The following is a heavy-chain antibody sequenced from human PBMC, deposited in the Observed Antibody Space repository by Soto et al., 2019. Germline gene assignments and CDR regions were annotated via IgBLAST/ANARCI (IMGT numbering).Heavy chain of an antibody. D-gene: IGHD2-15*01. Sequence: SETLSLTCTVSGGSVSSGSYYLSWIRQPPGKGLEWIGYIYYSGSTNYNPSLKSRVTISVDTSKNQSSLKLRSVTAADTAVYYCAHAATRYYDYGMDVWCQGAAVTVSS. J-gene: IGHJ6*02. CDR2: IYYSGST. CDR1: GGSVSSGSYY. CDR3: AHAATRYYDYGMDV. V-gene: IGHV4-61*01.